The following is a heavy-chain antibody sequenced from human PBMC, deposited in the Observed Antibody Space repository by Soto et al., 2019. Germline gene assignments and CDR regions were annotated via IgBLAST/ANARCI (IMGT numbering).Heavy chain of an antibody. CDR3: ARHEAGWYFDS. V-gene: IGHV3-30*03. J-gene: IGHJ4*02. CDR2: ISHDGTKT. D-gene: IGHD6-25*01. Sequence: GGSLRLSCEASGFNFGAYGMHWVRQAPGKGLEWVAVISHDGTKTYYSDSVKGRFTVSRDNSKNMLYVQMVSLRPDDTAVYYCARHEAGWYFDSWGQGTLVTVSS. CDR1: GFNFGAYG.